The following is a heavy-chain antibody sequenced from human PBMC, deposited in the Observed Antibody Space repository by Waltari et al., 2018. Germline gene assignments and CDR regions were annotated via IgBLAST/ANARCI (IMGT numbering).Heavy chain of an antibody. CDR2: IYTSGNT. J-gene: IGHJ4*02. V-gene: IGHV4-4*09. CDR1: GGSISSYY. D-gene: IGHD4-4*01. CDR3: ARGGGDTVTAFDY. Sequence: QVQLQESGPGLVKPSETLSLTCPVSGGSISSYYWSWIRQPPGKGLEWIGYIYTSGNTNYKPSLKSRVTISVDTSKNQFSLKLSSVTAADTAVYYCARGGGDTVTAFDYWGQGTLVTVSS.